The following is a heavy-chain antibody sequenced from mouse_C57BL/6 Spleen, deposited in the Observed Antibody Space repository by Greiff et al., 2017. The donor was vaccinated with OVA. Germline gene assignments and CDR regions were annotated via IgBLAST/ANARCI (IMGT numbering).Heavy chain of an antibody. V-gene: IGHV6-3*01. D-gene: IGHD3-3*01. CDR1: GFTFSNYW. J-gene: IGHJ3*01. CDR2: IRVKADNYAT. Sequence: EVKLVESGGGLVQPGGSMKLSCVASGFTFSNYWMNWVRQSPEQGLEWVAQIRVKADNYATHYAESVKGRFTISRDDSKSSVYLQMNNLRAEDTGIYYCTEGDGDWFAYWGQGTRVTVSA. CDR3: TEGDGDWFAY.